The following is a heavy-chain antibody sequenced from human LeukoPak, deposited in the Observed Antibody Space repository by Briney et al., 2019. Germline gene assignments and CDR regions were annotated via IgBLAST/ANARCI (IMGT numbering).Heavy chain of an antibody. CDR2: ITSSGSTI. CDR1: GFMFSDYY. Sequence: GGSLRLSCAASGFMFSDYYMTWIRQAPGKGLEWVSHITSSGSTIHYADSVKGRFTISRDNAKNSLYLQMSSLRAEDTAVYYCARIGSSWPNWFDPWGQGTLVTVSS. V-gene: IGHV3-11*01. J-gene: IGHJ5*02. D-gene: IGHD6-13*01. CDR3: ARIGSSWPNWFDP.